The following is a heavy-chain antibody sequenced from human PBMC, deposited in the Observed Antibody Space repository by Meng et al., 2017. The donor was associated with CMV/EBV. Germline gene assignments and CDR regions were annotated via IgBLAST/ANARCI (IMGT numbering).Heavy chain of an antibody. CDR2: IYYSGST. D-gene: IGHD1-20*01. CDR3: AREEYNSGPGVYYYYGMDV. V-gene: IGHV4-39*07. CDR1: GGSISSSSYY. J-gene: IGHJ6*02. Sequence: GSLRLSCTVSGGSISSSSYYWGWIRQPPGKGLEWIGSIYYSGSTYYNPSLKSRVTISVDTSKNQFSLKLSSVTAADTAVYYCAREEYNSGPGVYYYYGMDVWGQGITVTVSS.